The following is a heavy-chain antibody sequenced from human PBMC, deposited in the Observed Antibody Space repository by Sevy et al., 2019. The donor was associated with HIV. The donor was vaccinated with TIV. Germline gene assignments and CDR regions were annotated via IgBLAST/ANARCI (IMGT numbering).Heavy chain of an antibody. Sequence: GESLKISCVASGFTFSTNSMNWVRQAPGKGLEWVSYINSRSSTIHYADSVKGRFTIFRDNAQNSLYLQMNSLGGEDTAVYYCARGPSFLVGSDAPVDYWGQGTLVTVSS. D-gene: IGHD1-26*01. CDR3: ARGPSFLVGSDAPVDY. J-gene: IGHJ4*02. CDR1: GFTFSTNS. CDR2: INSRSSTI. V-gene: IGHV3-48*01.